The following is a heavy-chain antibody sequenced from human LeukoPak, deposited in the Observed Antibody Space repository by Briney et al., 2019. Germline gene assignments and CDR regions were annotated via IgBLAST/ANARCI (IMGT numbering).Heavy chain of an antibody. D-gene: IGHD4/OR15-4a*01. CDR3: ARRAGAYSHPYDY. CDR2: TYSSGTT. CDR1: GFTVSTNY. J-gene: IGHJ4*02. Sequence: GGSLRLSCAASGFTVSTNYMSWVRQAPGKGLEWVSLTYSSGTTYYADSVKGRFTISRDNSKNTLYLQMNSLRAEDTAIYYCARRAGAYSHPYDYWGQGTLVTVSS. V-gene: IGHV3-53*01.